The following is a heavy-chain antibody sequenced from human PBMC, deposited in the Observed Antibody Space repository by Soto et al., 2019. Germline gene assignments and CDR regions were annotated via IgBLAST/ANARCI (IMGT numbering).Heavy chain of an antibody. V-gene: IGHV3-23*01. CDR1: GFTFSSYA. D-gene: IGHD5-12*01. Sequence: GGSLRLSCAASGFTFSSYAMSWVRQAPGKGLEWVSAISGSGGSTYYAVSVKGRFTISRDNSKNTLYLQMNSLRAEDTAVYYCAKAALVATISSNWFDPWGQGTLVTVSS. CDR3: AKAALVATISSNWFDP. J-gene: IGHJ5*02. CDR2: ISGSGGST.